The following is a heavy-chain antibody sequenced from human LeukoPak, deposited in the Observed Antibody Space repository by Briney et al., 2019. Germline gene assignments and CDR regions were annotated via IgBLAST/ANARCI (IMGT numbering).Heavy chain of an antibody. Sequence: GGSLRLSCAASGFTFSSYSMNWVRQAPGKGLEWVSYISSSSSTIYYADSVKGRFTISRDNAKNSLYLQMNSLRAEDTAVYYCARAFSFGVVIYYFDYWGQGTLVTVSS. CDR3: ARAFSFGVVIYYFDY. J-gene: IGHJ4*02. D-gene: IGHD3-3*01. CDR1: GFTFSSYS. CDR2: ISSSSSTI. V-gene: IGHV3-48*01.